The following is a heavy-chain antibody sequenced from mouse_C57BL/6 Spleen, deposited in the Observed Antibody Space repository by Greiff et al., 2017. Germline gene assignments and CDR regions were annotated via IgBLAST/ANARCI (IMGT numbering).Heavy chain of an antibody. J-gene: IGHJ4*01. CDR1: GFTFSDYG. CDR2: ISSGSSTI. Sequence: EVHLVESGGGLVKPGGSLKLSCAASGFTFSDYGMHWVRQAPEKGLEWVAYISSGSSTIYYADTVKGRFTISRDNAKNTLFLQMTSLRSEDTAMYYCAREEGYDYYAMDYWGQGTSVTVSS. D-gene: IGHD2-2*01. CDR3: AREEGYDYYAMDY. V-gene: IGHV5-17*01.